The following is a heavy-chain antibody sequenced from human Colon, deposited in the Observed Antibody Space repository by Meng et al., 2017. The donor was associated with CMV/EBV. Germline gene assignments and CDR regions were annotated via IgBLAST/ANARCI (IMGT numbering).Heavy chain of an antibody. CDR1: GFTLISYS. D-gene: IGHD2-15*01. V-gene: IGHV3-21*01. CDR2: ISSSSSYI. Sequence: LSLTCAASGFTLISYSMNWVRQAPGKGLEWVSSISSSSSYIYYADSVKGRFTISRDNAKNSLYLQMNSLRAEDTAVYYCARDADIVVVVAATPFDYWGQGTLVTVSS. J-gene: IGHJ4*02. CDR3: ARDADIVVVVAATPFDY.